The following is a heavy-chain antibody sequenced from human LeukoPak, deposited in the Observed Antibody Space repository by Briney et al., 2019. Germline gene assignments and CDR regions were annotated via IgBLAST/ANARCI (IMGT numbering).Heavy chain of an antibody. CDR2: LNPNSGDT. CDR1: GYTFTDYY. J-gene: IGHJ4*02. D-gene: IGHD5-24*01. CDR3: ARGRNIEMTTMSGGSDY. Sequence: ASVKVSCKASGYTFTDYYMHWVRQAPGQGLEWMGWLNPNSGDTNYAQKFQGRVSMTRDTSISTAYMDLSDLRSVDTAVYYCARGRNIEMTTMSGGSDYWGQGTLVTVSS. V-gene: IGHV1-2*02.